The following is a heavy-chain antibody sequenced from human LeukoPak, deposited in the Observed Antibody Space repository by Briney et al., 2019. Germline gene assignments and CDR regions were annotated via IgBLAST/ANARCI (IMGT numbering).Heavy chain of an antibody. D-gene: IGHD3-3*01. V-gene: IGHV4-4*02. CDR1: GGSVINTNW. CDR2: VHLDGRT. CDR3: ARRRGDFWSDYYAFDY. J-gene: IGHJ4*02. Sequence: SETLPLTCGVSGGSVINTNWWTWVRQPPGKGLEWIGEVHLDGRTNYNPSLESRLTMSVDVSENQVSLKLTSVTAADTAVYYCARRRGDFWSDYYAFDYWGQGTLVTISS.